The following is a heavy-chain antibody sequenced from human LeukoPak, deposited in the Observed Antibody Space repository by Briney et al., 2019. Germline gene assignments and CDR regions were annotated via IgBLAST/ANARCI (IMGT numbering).Heavy chain of an antibody. CDR3: ARVKEGNYYYYYMDV. CDR2: ISGSGGST. J-gene: IGHJ6*03. CDR1: GFTFSSYA. V-gene: IGHV3-23*01. Sequence: GGSLRLSCVVSGFTFSSYAMSWVRQAPGKGLEWVSGISGSGGSTYYADSVRGRFTISRDNAKNSLYLQMNSLRAEDTAVYYCARVKEGNYYYYYMDVWGKGTTVTVSS.